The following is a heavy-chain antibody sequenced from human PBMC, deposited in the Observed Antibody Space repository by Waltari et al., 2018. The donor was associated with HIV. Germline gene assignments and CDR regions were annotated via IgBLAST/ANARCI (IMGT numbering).Heavy chain of an antibody. V-gene: IGHV4-59*01. J-gene: IGHJ4*02. CDR2: IYYSGST. CDR1: GGSISSYY. CDR3: ARGVGWPYFDY. D-gene: IGHD2-15*01. Sequence: QVQLQESGPGLVKPSETLSLTCTVSGGSISSYYWSWIRQPPGKGLEWIGYIYYSGSTNYNPSLKSRVTISVDTSKNQFSLKLSSVTAADTAVYYCARGVGWPYFDYWGQGTLVTVSS.